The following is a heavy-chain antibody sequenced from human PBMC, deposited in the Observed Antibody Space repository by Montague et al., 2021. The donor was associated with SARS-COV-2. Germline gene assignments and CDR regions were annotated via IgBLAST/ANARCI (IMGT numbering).Heavy chain of an antibody. CDR3: ARGSGWMGNAFDI. J-gene: IGHJ3*02. CDR1: GGSISSYY. Sequence: SETLSLTCTVSGGSISSYYWSWVRQPPGRGLEWIGYIYYSGSTNYNPSLKSRVTISVDTSKNQFSLKLSSVTAADTAVYYCARGSGWMGNAFDIWGQGTMVTVSS. CDR2: IYYSGST. D-gene: IGHD6-19*01. V-gene: IGHV4-59*01.